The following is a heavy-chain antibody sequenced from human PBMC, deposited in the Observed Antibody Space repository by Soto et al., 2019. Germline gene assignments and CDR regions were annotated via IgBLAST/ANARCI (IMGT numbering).Heavy chain of an antibody. CDR1: GGSFSSYA. D-gene: IGHD1-26*01. CDR2: IIPFFGTT. V-gene: IGHV1-69*12. Sequence: QVQLVQSGAEVKKPGSSVKVSCKASGGSFSSYAFSWVRQAPGQGLEWMGGIIPFFGTTNYAQKFQDKVTVTADESTSTAYMELSSLRSDDTAVYYCAKHSGRYYYSVMDVWGQGTTVPVSS. J-gene: IGHJ6*02. CDR3: AKHSGRYYYSVMDV.